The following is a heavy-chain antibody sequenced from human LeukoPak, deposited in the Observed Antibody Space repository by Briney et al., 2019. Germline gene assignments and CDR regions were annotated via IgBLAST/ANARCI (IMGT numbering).Heavy chain of an antibody. CDR3: ARDRYDRGIYYFDY. J-gene: IGHJ4*02. CDR2: IKQDGSEK. D-gene: IGHD3-22*01. CDR1: GFTFNSYW. Sequence: GGSLRLSCAASGFTFNSYWMSWVRQAPGRGVEWVANIKQDGSEKYYVDSVKGRFTISRDNAKNSLYLQMNSLRAENTAVYYCARDRYDRGIYYFDYWGQGTLVTVSS. V-gene: IGHV3-7*01.